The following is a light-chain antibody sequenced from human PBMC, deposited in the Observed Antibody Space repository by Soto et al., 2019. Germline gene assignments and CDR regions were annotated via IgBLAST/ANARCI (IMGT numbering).Light chain of an antibody. CDR3: SSYTSSRTRV. CDR2: DVY. J-gene: IGLJ3*02. Sequence: QPVLTQPASVSGSPGQSITISCTGTSSDVGAYNYVAWYQHHPGKAPKLIIYDVYNRPSGVSNRFSASKSHNTASLTISGLQAEDEADYYCSSYTSSRTRVFGGGTQLTVL. V-gene: IGLV2-14*03. CDR1: SSDVGAYNY.